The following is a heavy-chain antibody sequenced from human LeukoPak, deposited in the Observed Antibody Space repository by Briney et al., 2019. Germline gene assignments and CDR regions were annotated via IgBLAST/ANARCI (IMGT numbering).Heavy chain of an antibody. CDR1: GFTFSSYS. J-gene: IGHJ3*02. Sequence: GGSLRLSCAASGFTFSSYSMNWVRQARGKGLEWVSSISSSSSYIYYADSVKGRFTISRDNAKNSLYLQMNSLRAEDTAVYYCARPDEQQLVRDAFDIWGQGTMVTVSS. V-gene: IGHV3-21*01. D-gene: IGHD6-13*01. CDR2: ISSSSSYI. CDR3: ARPDEQQLVRDAFDI.